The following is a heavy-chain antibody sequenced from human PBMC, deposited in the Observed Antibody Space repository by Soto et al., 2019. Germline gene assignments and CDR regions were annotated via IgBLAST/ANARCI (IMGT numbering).Heavy chain of an antibody. D-gene: IGHD3-9*01. V-gene: IGHV4-39*01. Sequence: SETLSLTCTVSGGSISSSSYYWGWIRQPPGKGLEWIGSIYYSGSTYYNPSLKSRVTISVDTSKNQFSLKLSSVTAADTAVYYCARQLRYFDWLSFDRGDYWGQGTLVTVSS. CDR2: IYYSGST. CDR3: ARQLRYFDWLSFDRGDY. J-gene: IGHJ4*02. CDR1: GGSISSSSYY.